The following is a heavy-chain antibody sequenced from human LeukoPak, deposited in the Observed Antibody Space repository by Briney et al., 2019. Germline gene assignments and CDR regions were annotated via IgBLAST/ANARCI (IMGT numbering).Heavy chain of an antibody. D-gene: IGHD7-27*01. Sequence: GGSLRLSCVASGFSFNNYWMGWFRQAPGKGMEWVGNIKTDGGEKYYVDSVRGRFTISRDNAKNSLYLQMNSLRAEDTAVYYCARDYVWGSPESDYWGQGTLVTVSS. CDR1: GFSFNNYW. CDR2: IKTDGGEK. CDR3: ARDYVWGSPESDY. V-gene: IGHV3-7*01. J-gene: IGHJ4*02.